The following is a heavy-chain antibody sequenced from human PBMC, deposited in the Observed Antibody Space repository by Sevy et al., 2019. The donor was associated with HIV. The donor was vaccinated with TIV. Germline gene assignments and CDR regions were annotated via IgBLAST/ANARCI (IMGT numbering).Heavy chain of an antibody. V-gene: IGHV4-39*02. CDR3: AREGGDRYFGVVTYPSFDY. CDR2: IYYSGST. D-gene: IGHD3-3*01. CDR1: GGSISSSSYY. Sequence: SETLSLTCTVSGGSISSSSYYWGWIRQPPGKGLEWIGSIYYSGSTYYNPSLKSRVTISVDTSKNQFSLKLSSVTAADTAVYYCAREGGDRYFGVVTYPSFDYWGQGTLVTVSS. J-gene: IGHJ4*02.